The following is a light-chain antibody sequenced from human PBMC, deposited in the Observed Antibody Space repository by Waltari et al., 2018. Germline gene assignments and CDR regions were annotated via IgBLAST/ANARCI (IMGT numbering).Light chain of an antibody. Sequence: DFVMTQSPESLAVSLGERATINCKSSQSVLYSSNNKNQLAWYQQKPGQPPKLLLYWASTRESGVPDRFSGSGSETDFTLTISSLQAEDVAVYYCHQYYSTPFTFGQGTKLEIK. CDR2: WAS. CDR1: QSVLYSSNNKNQ. V-gene: IGKV4-1*01. CDR3: HQYYSTPFT. J-gene: IGKJ2*01.